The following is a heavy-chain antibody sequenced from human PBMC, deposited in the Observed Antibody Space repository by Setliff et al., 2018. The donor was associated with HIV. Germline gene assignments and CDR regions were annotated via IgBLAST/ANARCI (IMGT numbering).Heavy chain of an antibody. CDR1: GYSISSGFY. D-gene: IGHD2-8*01. Sequence: PSETLSLTCAVSGYSISSGFYWGWIRQPPGKGLEWIGSIYHSGSTYYNPSLRSRVTISVDTSKNQSSLKLSSVTAADTAVYYCARDAPTVYANGWFDPWGQGTLVTAPQ. V-gene: IGHV4-38-2*02. CDR3: ARDAPTVYANGWFDP. J-gene: IGHJ5*02. CDR2: IYHSGST.